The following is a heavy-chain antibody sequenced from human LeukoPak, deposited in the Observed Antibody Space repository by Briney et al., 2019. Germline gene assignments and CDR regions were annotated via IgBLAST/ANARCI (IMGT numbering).Heavy chain of an antibody. J-gene: IGHJ4*02. D-gene: IGHD4-17*01. CDR1: GFTVSSDY. CDR2: IYSGGST. CDR3: ARAPGTAVTL. V-gene: IGHV3-66*01. Sequence: PGGSLRLSCVPSGFTVSSDYMSWVRQAPGKGLEWVSVIYSGGSTYYADSVKGRFTISRDNSKNTLYLQMNSLRAEDTAVYYCARAPGTAVTLWGPGTLVTVSS.